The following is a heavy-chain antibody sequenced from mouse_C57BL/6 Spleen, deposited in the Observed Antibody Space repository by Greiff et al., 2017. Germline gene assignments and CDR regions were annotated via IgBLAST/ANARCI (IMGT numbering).Heavy chain of an antibody. CDR2: INPNNGGT. CDR3: ARMGYGSSLDY. J-gene: IGHJ2*01. CDR1: GYTFTDYY. V-gene: IGHV1-26*01. Sequence: EVQLQQSGPELVKPGASVKMSCKASGYTFTDYYMNWVKQSHGKSLEWIGDINPNNGGTSYNQKFKGKATLTVDKSSSTAYMELRSLTSEDSAVYYCARMGYGSSLDYWGQGTTLTVSS. D-gene: IGHD1-1*01.